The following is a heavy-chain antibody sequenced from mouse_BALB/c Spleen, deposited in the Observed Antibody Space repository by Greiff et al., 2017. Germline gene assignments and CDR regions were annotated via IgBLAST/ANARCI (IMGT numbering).Heavy chain of an antibody. CDR1: GFAFSSYD. CDR3: ARHGDRYLYYYAMDY. Sequence: EVQLVESGGGLVKPGGSLKLSCAASGFAFSSYDMSWVRQTPEKRLEWVAYISSGGGSTYYPDTVKGRFTISRDNAKNTLYLQMSSLKSEDTAMYYCARHGDRYLYYYAMDYWGQGTSVTVSS. V-gene: IGHV5-12-1*01. D-gene: IGHD2-14*01. CDR2: ISSGGGST. J-gene: IGHJ4*01.